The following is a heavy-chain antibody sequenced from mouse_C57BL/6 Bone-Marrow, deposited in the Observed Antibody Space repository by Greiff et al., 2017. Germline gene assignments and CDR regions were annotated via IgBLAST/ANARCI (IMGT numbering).Heavy chain of an antibody. CDR1: GYTFISYW. V-gene: IGHV1-55*01. Sequence: QVQLKQPGAEFVKPGASVKMSCKASGYTFISYWITWVKQRPGQGLEWIGDIYPGSGSTNDNEKFKSKATLPVDTSSSTAYMQLSRLTSEDSAVYYCARPYYSNYWYFDIWGTGTTVTVSS. CDR3: ARPYYSNYWYFDI. J-gene: IGHJ1*03. D-gene: IGHD2-5*01. CDR2: IYPGSGST.